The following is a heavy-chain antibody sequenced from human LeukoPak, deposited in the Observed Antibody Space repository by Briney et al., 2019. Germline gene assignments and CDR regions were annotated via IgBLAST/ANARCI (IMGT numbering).Heavy chain of an antibody. CDR1: GFTFSSYA. J-gene: IGHJ4*02. CDR3: AGAVEYSSSAAGDY. V-gene: IGHV3-21*01. CDR2: ISSSSSYI. Sequence: GGSLRLSCAASGFTFSSYAMSWVRQAPGKGLEWVSSISSSSSYIYYADSVKGRFTISRDNAKNSLYLQMNSLRAEDTAVYYCAGAVEYSSSAAGDYWGQGILVTVSS. D-gene: IGHD6-6*01.